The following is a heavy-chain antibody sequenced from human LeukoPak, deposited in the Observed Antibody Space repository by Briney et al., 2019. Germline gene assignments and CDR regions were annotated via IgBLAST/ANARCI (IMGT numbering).Heavy chain of an antibody. D-gene: IGHD6-13*01. J-gene: IGHJ4*02. CDR2: ISGSGGST. V-gene: IGHV3-23*01. Sequence: GGSLRLSCAASGFTFSSYAMSWVRQAPGKGLEWVSVISGSGGSTYYADSVKGRFTISRDNSKNTLYLQMNSLRAEDTAVYYCARASSSWYLYWGQGTLVTVSS. CDR1: GFTFSSYA. CDR3: ARASSSWYLY.